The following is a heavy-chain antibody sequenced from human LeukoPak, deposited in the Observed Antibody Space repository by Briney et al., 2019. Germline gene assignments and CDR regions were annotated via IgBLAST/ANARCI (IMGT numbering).Heavy chain of an antibody. J-gene: IGHJ2*01. Sequence: SETLSLTCTVSGGSISSYYWSWIRQPPGKGLEWIGYIYYSGSTNYNPSLKSRVTISVDTSKNQFSLKLSSVTAADTAVYYCARLGYPAQVWYFDLWGCGTLVTVSS. D-gene: IGHD2-2*01. V-gene: IGHV4-59*08. CDR2: IYYSGST. CDR3: ARLGYPAQVWYFDL. CDR1: GGSISSYY.